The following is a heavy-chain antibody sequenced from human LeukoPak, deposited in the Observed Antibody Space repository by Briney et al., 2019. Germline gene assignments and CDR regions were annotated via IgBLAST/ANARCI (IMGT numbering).Heavy chain of an antibody. CDR2: ISYDGSNK. CDR1: GFTFSSYA. J-gene: IGHJ6*04. D-gene: IGHD2-2*01. CDR3: ARDRSQVPADLYYYYYGMDV. V-gene: IGHV3-30*04. Sequence: GGSLRLSCAASGFTFSSYAMHWVRQAPGKGLEWAAVISYDGSNKYYADSVKGRFTISRDNSRNTLYLQMNSLRAEDTAVYYCARDRSQVPADLYYYYYGMDVWGKGTTVTVSS.